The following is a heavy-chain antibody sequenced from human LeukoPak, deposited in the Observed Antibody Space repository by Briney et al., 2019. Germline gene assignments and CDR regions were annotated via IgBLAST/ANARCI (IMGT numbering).Heavy chain of an antibody. CDR2: INPSGGST. V-gene: IGHV1-46*01. Sequence: ASVKVSCKASGYTFTSYGISWVRQAPGQGLEWMGIINPSGGSTSYAQKFQGRVTMTRDTSTSTAYMELSSLRSEDTAVYYCARGGSVAVAGSYYYYMDVWGKGTTVTVSS. J-gene: IGHJ6*03. CDR3: ARGGSVAVAGSYYYYMDV. CDR1: GYTFTSYG. D-gene: IGHD6-19*01.